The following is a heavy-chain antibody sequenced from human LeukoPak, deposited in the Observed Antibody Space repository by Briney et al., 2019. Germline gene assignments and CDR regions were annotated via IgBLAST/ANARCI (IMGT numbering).Heavy chain of an antibody. Sequence: SDTLALTCAVYGGSFRGYYWSWIRQPPGKGLEWIGEINHSGNTNYNPSLKSRVTISVDTSKNQFYLKLRSVTAADTAVYYCARDLITVTKGFDIWGQVTMVSVSS. V-gene: IGHV4-34*01. CDR2: INHSGNT. D-gene: IGHD4-17*01. CDR1: GGSFRGYY. CDR3: ARDLITVTKGFDI. J-gene: IGHJ3*02.